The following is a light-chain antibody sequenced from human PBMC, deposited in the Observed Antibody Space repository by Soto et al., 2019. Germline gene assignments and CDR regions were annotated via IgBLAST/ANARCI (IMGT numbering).Light chain of an antibody. J-gene: IGKJ5*01. V-gene: IGKV1-6*01. CDR2: AAS. CDR1: QGIGND. Sequence: QGTWCPSSLSASVRDRVAITFRASQGIGNDLAWYQQKPGKAPKLLIYAASSLQSGVSSRFSGSGSGTDFTLTISSLQPEDIATYYCLQDYYFPYTFGQGTRLE. CDR3: LQDYYFPYT.